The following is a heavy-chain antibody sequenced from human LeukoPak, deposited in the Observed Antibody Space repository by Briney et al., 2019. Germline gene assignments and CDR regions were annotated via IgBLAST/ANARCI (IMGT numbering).Heavy chain of an antibody. CDR1: GFIFSSSW. CDR3: ASDPFDSGDRYYGAFDL. V-gene: IGHV3-7*01. D-gene: IGHD3-22*01. CDR2: IKTDGSEK. J-gene: IGHJ3*01. Sequence: GGSLRLSCAASGFIFSSSWMSWVRQAPGKGLEWVANIKTDGSEKQYVDSVKGRFAISRDNAKNSLYLQMNSLRAEDTAVYYCASDPFDSGDRYYGAFDLWGQGTMVTVSS.